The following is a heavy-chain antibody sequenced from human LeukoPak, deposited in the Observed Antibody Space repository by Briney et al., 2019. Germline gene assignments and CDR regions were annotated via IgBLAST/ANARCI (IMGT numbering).Heavy chain of an antibody. D-gene: IGHD2-15*01. V-gene: IGHV3-23*01. CDR3: AKAGCSGGSCYLYYFDY. Sequence: PGRSLRLSCAASGFTFSSYAMSWVRQAPGKGLEWVSAISGSGGSTYYADSVKGRFTISRDNSKNTLYLQMNSLRAEDTAVYYCAKAGCSGGSCYLYYFDYWGQGTLVTASS. J-gene: IGHJ4*02. CDR2: ISGSGGST. CDR1: GFTFSSYA.